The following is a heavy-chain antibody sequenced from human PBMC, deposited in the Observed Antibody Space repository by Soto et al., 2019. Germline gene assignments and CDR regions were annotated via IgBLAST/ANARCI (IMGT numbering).Heavy chain of an antibody. CDR3: AREEVSGRTGFDY. Sequence: ASVKVSCKASGYTFTSYGISWVRQAPGQGLEWMGWVNAYNGNTNYAQKFQGRDTMTTDTSASTAYIELRSLRSDDTAEYYCAREEVSGRTGFDYWGQETLVTVSS. CDR2: VNAYNGNT. D-gene: IGHD6-19*01. CDR1: GYTFTSYG. J-gene: IGHJ4*02. V-gene: IGHV1-18*01.